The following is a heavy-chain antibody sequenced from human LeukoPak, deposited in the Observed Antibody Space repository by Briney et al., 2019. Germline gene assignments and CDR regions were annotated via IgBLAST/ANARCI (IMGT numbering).Heavy chain of an antibody. Sequence: GASVKVSCKASGYTFTSYGISWVRQAPGQGLEWMGRIIPILGIANYAQKFQGRVTITADKSTSTAYMELSSLRSEDTAVYYCARVLLAAAGTDYYYGMDVWGQGTTVTVSS. CDR3: ARVLLAAAGTDYYYGMDV. J-gene: IGHJ6*02. CDR1: GYTFTSYG. CDR2: IIPILGIA. V-gene: IGHV1-69*04. D-gene: IGHD6-13*01.